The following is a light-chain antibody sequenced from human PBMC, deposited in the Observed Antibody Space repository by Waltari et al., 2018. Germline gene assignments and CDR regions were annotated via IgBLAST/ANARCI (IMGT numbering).Light chain of an antibody. CDR2: DVS. Sequence: QSALTPPASVSGSPGQSITISCTATSSDVSGYNYVSWYQQHPGKAPKLMIYDVSKRPSGVSNRFSGSKSGYTASLTISGLQAEDEADYYCSSYTTSYTVIFGGGTKLTVL. CDR1: SSDVSGYNY. V-gene: IGLV2-14*01. CDR3: SSYTTSYTVI. J-gene: IGLJ2*01.